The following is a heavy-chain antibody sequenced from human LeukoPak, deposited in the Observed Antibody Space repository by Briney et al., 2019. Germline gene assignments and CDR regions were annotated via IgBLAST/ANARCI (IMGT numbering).Heavy chain of an antibody. CDR1: GYSISSGYY. V-gene: IGHV4-38-2*02. CDR2: IYHSGST. D-gene: IGHD6-19*01. Sequence: SETLSLTCTVSGYSISSGYYWGWIRQPPGKGLEWIGSIYHSGSTYYNPSLKSRVTISVDTSKNQFSLTLRSVTAADTGVYFCARNASSGFLNDWSQGTLVTVSS. CDR3: ARNASSGFLND. J-gene: IGHJ1*01.